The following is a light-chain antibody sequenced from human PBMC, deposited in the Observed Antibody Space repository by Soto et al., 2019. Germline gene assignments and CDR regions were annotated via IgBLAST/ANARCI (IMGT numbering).Light chain of an antibody. V-gene: IGKV3-20*01. CDR3: QQYGSSLTWT. CDR2: GAS. CDR1: QSVSSNS. Sequence: EIVLTQSPGTLSLSPGERATLSCRASQSVSSNSLAWYHQKPGQPPRLLMYGASSRATGIPDRFSGSGSGTDFTLTISGLEPEDFAVYYCQQYGSSLTWTFGQGTKVDIK. J-gene: IGKJ1*01.